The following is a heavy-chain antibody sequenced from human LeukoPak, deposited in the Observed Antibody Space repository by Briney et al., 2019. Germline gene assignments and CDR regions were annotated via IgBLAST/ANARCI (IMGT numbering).Heavy chain of an antibody. CDR1: GFTFSSYS. J-gene: IGHJ3*02. Sequence: GGSLRLSCAASGFTFSSYSMNWVRQAPGKGLEWVSYISSSSSTIYYADSVKGRFTISRYNGKNSLYLQMNGLRAEDAAVYYCASQLGDASDIWGQGTMVTVSS. D-gene: IGHD6-13*01. V-gene: IGHV3-48*01. CDR3: ASQLGDASDI. CDR2: ISSSSSTI.